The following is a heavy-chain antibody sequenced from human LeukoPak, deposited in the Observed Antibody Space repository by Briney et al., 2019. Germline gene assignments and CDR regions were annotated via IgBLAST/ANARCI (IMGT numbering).Heavy chain of an antibody. CDR2: IYYSGST. J-gene: IGHJ4*02. CDR1: GGSISSGGYY. CDR3: ARGSDYDYVWGSYRPFDY. Sequence: SETLSLTCTVSGGSISSGGYYWSWIRQHPGKGLEWIGYIYYSGSTYYNPSLKSRVTISVDTSKNQFSLKLSSVTAADTAVYYCARGSDYDYVWGSYRPFDYWGQGTQVTVSS. D-gene: IGHD3-16*02. V-gene: IGHV4-31*03.